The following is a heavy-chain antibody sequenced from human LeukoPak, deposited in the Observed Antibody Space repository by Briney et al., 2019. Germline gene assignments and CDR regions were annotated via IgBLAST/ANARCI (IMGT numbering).Heavy chain of an antibody. D-gene: IGHD1-14*01. V-gene: IGHV3-23*01. CDR2: ITGSGGST. J-gene: IGHJ4*02. CDR3: GKDEQGFGMQTSH. CDR1: GFDFSSYA. Sequence: GGSLRLSCAAFGFDFSSYAVSWVRQAPGKGLEWVSAITGSGGSTYYADSVKGRFTVSRDNPRNTLYLQMNSLRAEDTAVYYCGKDEQGFGMQTSHWGQGTLVTVSS.